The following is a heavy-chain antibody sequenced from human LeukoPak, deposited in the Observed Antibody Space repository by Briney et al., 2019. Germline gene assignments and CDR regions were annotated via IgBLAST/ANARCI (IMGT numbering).Heavy chain of an antibody. CDR1: GGSISNYY. V-gene: IGHV4-59*01. CDR2: IYYSGST. D-gene: IGHD3-22*01. J-gene: IGHJ6*02. CDR3: ARDRTPEGYYDSSHWDYYHGMDV. Sequence: SETLSLTCTVSGGSISNYYWSWIRQPPGKGLEWIGYIYYSGSTNYNPSLKSRVTISVDTSKNQFSLNLSSVTAADTAMYYCARDRTPEGYYDSSHWDYYHGMDVWGQGTTVTVSS.